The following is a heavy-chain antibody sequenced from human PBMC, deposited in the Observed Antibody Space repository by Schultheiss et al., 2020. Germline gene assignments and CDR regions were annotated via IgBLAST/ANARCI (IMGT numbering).Heavy chain of an antibody. D-gene: IGHD3-9*01. Sequence: SQTLSLTCSISGGSITRNYWSWIRQPPGQGLEWIGYTYSSGTTSYSPALKSRVTISVDTSKNQFSLKLSSVTSADSAVFYCARERYDILTGYSTEYFDLWGRGTLVTVSS. CDR2: TYSSGTT. V-gene: IGHV4-4*09. J-gene: IGHJ2*01. CDR3: ARERYDILTGYSTEYFDL. CDR1: GGSITRNY.